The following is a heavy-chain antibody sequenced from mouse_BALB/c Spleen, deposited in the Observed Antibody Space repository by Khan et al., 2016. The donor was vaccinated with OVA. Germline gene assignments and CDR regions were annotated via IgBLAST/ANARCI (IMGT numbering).Heavy chain of an antibody. CDR1: GFSLSRYS. Sequence: QVQLKESGPGLVAPSQSLSITCTVSGFSLSRYSVHWVRQPPGKGLEWLGIIWSGGSTDYNSALKSRLSISKDNSRSQAFLQMNSLQTDDTAMYYCARNRDGGSYWYFDVWGAGTTVTVAS. V-gene: IGHV2-6-4*01. J-gene: IGHJ1*01. CDR3: ARNRDGGSYWYFDV. CDR2: IWSGGST. D-gene: IGHD3-3*01.